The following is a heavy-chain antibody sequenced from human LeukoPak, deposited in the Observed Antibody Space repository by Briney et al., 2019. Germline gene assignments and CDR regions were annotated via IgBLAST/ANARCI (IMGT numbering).Heavy chain of an antibody. CDR1: GGSISSYY. CDR2: IYYSGST. Sequence: PSETLSLTCTVSGGSISSYYWSWIRQPPGKGLEWTGYIYYSGSTNYNPSLKSRVTISVDTSKNQFSLKLSSVTAADTAVYYCARGTTYYYYYMDVWGKGTTVTVSS. D-gene: IGHD1-26*01. CDR3: ARGTTYYYYYMDV. V-gene: IGHV4-59*01. J-gene: IGHJ6*03.